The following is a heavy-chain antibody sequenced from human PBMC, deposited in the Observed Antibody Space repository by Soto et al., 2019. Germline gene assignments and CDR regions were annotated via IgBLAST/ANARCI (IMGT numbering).Heavy chain of an antibody. D-gene: IGHD1-1*01. V-gene: IGHV4-39*01. CDR3: ARHQRETGTYAQPLDH. CDR1: YGSVSGCDYY. J-gene: IGHJ5*02. Sequence: PSETLSLTCTVSYGSVSGCDYYWGWVRQPPGKGLAWIGSICSSGSTYYNPSLKSRVTISVDTSKNQFSLRLSSVTAADTAVYYCARHQRETGTYAQPLDHWGPGTLVTVSS. CDR2: ICSSGST.